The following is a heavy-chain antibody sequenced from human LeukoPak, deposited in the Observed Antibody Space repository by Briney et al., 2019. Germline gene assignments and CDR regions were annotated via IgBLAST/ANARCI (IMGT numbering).Heavy chain of an antibody. CDR1: GFTFSTHT. J-gene: IGHJ4*02. Sequence: GGSLRLSCAASGFTFSTHTMNWVRQAPGKGLEWVSSISSSRYIFYADSIKGRFTISRDNAKNSLYLQVNRLRAEDTAVYYCARARNYYDSSGYLDCWGQGTQVTVSS. V-gene: IGHV3-21*01. CDR3: ARARNYYDSSGYLDC. CDR2: ISSSRYI. D-gene: IGHD3-22*01.